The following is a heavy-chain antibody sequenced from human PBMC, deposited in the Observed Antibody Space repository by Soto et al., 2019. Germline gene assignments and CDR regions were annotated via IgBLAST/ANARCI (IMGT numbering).Heavy chain of an antibody. Sequence: GESLKISCTGSGYSFTNYWIGWVRQMPGKGLEWMGIIYPGDPNTRYSPSFQGQVTISADKSISTAYLQWSSLKASDTATYFCARQGYCSNTACYTVDYWGQGTLVTVSS. J-gene: IGHJ4*02. CDR1: GYSFTNYW. D-gene: IGHD2-2*02. CDR3: ARQGYCSNTACYTVDY. V-gene: IGHV5-51*01. CDR2: IYPGDPNT.